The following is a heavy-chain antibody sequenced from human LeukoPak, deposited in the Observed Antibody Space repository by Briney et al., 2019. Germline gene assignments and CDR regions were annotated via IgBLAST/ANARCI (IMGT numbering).Heavy chain of an antibody. CDR3: VRVDNGGNYFDY. D-gene: IGHD4-23*01. J-gene: IGHJ4*02. CDR2: IYYSGTT. V-gene: IGHV4-59*08. CDR1: GASISSYY. Sequence: PSETLSLTCTVSGASISSYYWTWIRQPPGKGLEWIGYIYYSGTTNYNPSLRSRVTISADTSKNQFSLRLSSVTAADTAVYYCVRVDNGGNYFDYWGQGTLVTVSS.